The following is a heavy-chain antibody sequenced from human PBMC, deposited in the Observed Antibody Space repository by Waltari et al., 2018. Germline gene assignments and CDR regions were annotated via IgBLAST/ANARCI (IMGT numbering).Heavy chain of an antibody. D-gene: IGHD3-3*01. CDR1: GFTFGNHS. V-gene: IGHV3-23*03. Sequence: EVQLLESGGGLVQPGGSLRLSCAASGFTFGNHSMSWVRRDPGRGLEWDSVFYSGGTTYYAESVKGRFTISRDNSKNTLYLQMNSLRAEDTAVYYCAKDSSPFLEHRVYYYYYMDVWGKGTTVTVSS. J-gene: IGHJ6*03. CDR2: FYSGGTT. CDR3: AKDSSPFLEHRVYYYYYMDV.